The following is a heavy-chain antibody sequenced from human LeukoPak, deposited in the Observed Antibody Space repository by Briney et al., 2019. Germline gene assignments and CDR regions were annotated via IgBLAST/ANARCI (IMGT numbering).Heavy chain of an antibody. CDR1: GFTFSNAW. Sequence: GGSLRLSCAASGFTFSNAWMSWVRQAPGKGLEWVGRIKSKTDGGTTDYAAPVKGRFTISRDDSKNTLYLQMNSLKTEDTAVYYCTAILEWLPLDDYWGQGTLVTVSS. V-gene: IGHV3-15*01. CDR2: IKSKTDGGTT. D-gene: IGHD3-3*01. J-gene: IGHJ4*02. CDR3: TAILEWLPLDDY.